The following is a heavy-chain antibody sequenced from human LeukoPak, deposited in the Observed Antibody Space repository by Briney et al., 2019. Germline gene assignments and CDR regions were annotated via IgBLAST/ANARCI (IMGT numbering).Heavy chain of an antibody. D-gene: IGHD1-26*01. CDR3: AFAGGRLPPVYFDY. Sequence: GESLKISCKGSGYTFTNYWIAWVRQMPGKGLEWMGIISPGASDTRYSPSFQGQVTVSADKSITTAYLQWSSLKASDTAMYYCAFAGGRLPPVYFDYWGQGTLVTVSS. V-gene: IGHV5-51*01. J-gene: IGHJ4*02. CDR2: ISPGASDT. CDR1: GYTFTNYW.